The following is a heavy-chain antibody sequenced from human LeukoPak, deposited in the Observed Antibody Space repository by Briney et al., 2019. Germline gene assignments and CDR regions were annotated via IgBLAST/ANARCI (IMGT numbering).Heavy chain of an antibody. CDR2: IYYSGST. CDR3: ARHYDSTPFDH. Sequence: SETLSLTCTASGGSISSYYWSWIRQPPGKGLEWIGYIYYSGSTNYNPSLKSRVTISVDTSKNQFSLKLSSVTAADTAVYYCARHYDSTPFDHWGQGTLVTVSS. J-gene: IGHJ4*02. CDR1: GGSISSYY. D-gene: IGHD3-22*01. V-gene: IGHV4-59*01.